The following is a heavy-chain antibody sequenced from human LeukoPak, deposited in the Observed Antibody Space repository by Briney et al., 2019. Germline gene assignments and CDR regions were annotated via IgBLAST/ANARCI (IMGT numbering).Heavy chain of an antibody. J-gene: IGHJ6*02. V-gene: IGHV1-69*04. CDR1: GGTFSSYA. Sequence: SVKVSFKASGGTFSSYAISWVRQAPGQGLEWMGRIIPILGIANYAQKFQGRVTITADKSTSTAYMELSSLRSEDTAVYYCASRAHYDSSGYPNYYYGMDVWGQGTTVTVSS. D-gene: IGHD3-22*01. CDR2: IIPILGIA. CDR3: ASRAHYDSSGYPNYYYGMDV.